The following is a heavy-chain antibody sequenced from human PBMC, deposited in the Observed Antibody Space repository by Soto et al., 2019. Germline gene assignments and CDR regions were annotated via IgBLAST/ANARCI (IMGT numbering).Heavy chain of an antibody. J-gene: IGHJ4*02. D-gene: IGHD6-13*01. CDR3: GRNEGGAAADGPLDY. CDR2: IYYSGST. V-gene: IGHV4-39*01. Sequence: QLQLQESGPGLLKPSETLSLTCTVSGGSISSSTYYWGWIHQPPGKWLEGIGSIYYSGSTHYNPSINSRSTMSVNPSRNQFSLKLNSVTAADTAVYYCGRNEGGAAADGPLDYWGQGTLDTVSS. CDR1: GGSISSSTYY.